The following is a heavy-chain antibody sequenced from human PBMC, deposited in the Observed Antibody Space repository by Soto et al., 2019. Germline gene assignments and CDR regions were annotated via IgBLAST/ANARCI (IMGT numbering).Heavy chain of an antibody. CDR2: INGADSVGTATT. D-gene: IGHD6-25*01. Sequence: EVQLVVSGGGLVQPGGSLTLSCEASGFTASSSAMGWVRRAPGKGLEWVSSINGADSVGTATTYYAESLKGRVTISRDHFKNTLYLQLNSLRPEDTAVYFCAKDGRHVPYYFDYWGQGALVTVSS. V-gene: IGHV3-23*04. CDR3: AKDGRHVPYYFDY. J-gene: IGHJ4*02. CDR1: GFTASSSA.